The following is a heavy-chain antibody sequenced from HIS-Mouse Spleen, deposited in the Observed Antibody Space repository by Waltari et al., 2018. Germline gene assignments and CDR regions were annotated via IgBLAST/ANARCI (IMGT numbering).Heavy chain of an antibody. CDR2: IYYSGST. CDR3: ARDRGYSGYERSNAFDI. J-gene: IGHJ3*02. Sequence: QVQLQESGPGLVKPSQPLSLTCTVSGGSISSGGYYWSWIRQHPGKGLEWIGYIYYSGSTYYNPSLKSRVTISVDTSKNQFSLKLSSVTAADTAVYYCARDRGYSGYERSNAFDIWGQGTMVTVSS. V-gene: IGHV4-31*03. D-gene: IGHD5-12*01. CDR1: GGSISSGGYY.